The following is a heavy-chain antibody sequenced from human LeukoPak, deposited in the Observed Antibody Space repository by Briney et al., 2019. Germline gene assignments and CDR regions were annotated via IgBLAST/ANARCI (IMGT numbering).Heavy chain of an antibody. J-gene: IGHJ4*02. D-gene: IGHD2-15*01. CDR3: ARDPCSGGYCHHYFDF. Sequence: ASVKVSCKASGYTFTSYGISWVRQAPGQGLEWMGWISAYSGDTNYAQKFQGRATMTTDTSTSTAYMELRSLSSDDTAVYYCARDPCSGGYCHHYFDFWGQGTLVTVAS. CDR1: GYTFTSYG. V-gene: IGHV1-18*01. CDR2: ISAYSGDT.